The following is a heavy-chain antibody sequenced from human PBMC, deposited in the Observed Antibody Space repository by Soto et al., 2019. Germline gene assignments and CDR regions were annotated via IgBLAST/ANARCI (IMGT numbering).Heavy chain of an antibody. CDR2: IYYSGST. J-gene: IGHJ5*02. CDR1: GGSISSYY. V-gene: IGHV4-59*01. Sequence: SETLSLTCTVSGGSISSYYWSWIRQPPGKGLEWIGYIYYSGSTNYNPSLKSRVTISVDTSKNQFSLKLSSVTAADTAVYYCARGLTMVRGVIGPWGQGTLVTVSS. CDR3: ARGLTMVRGVIGP. D-gene: IGHD3-10*01.